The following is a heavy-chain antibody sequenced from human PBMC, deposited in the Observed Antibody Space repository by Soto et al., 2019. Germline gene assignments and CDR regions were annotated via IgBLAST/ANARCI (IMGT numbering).Heavy chain of an antibody. Sequence: QVQLAESGGGVVQPGRSLRLSCAASGFTFSNYGIYWVRQAPGKGLEWVAIIWNDGSNTYYVDSVKGRVTISRDNSKHSLYAKNTSLRAEDTAVDYCARDCYPGNYALGYAMYAWGQVRTWSVSS. CDR3: ARDCYPGNYALGYAMYA. CDR1: GFTFSNYG. J-gene: IGHJ6*02. CDR2: IWNDGSNT. D-gene: IGHD4-4*01. V-gene: IGHV3-33*01.